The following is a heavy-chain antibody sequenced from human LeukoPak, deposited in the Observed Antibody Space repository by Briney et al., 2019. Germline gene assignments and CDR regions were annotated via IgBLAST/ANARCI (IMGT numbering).Heavy chain of an antibody. Sequence: GASVKVSCKPYGYTFNTYGITWVRQAPGQGLEWMGWISPYNGNTNYAQKFQGRVTLTTDTSTSTAYMELRSLRSDDTAVYYCARETYCSGGSCPDYWGQGTLVTVSS. V-gene: IGHV1-18*01. D-gene: IGHD2-15*01. CDR1: GYTFNTYG. CDR3: ARETYCSGGSCPDY. CDR2: ISPYNGNT. J-gene: IGHJ4*02.